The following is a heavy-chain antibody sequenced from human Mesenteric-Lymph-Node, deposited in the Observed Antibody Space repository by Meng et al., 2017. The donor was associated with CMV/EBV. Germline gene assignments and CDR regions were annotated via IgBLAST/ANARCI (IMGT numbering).Heavy chain of an antibody. D-gene: IGHD6-6*01. CDR3: TREVSSSSSRCFDY. CDR2: IGTAGDT. V-gene: IGHV3-13*01. Sequence: GGSLRLSCAASGFTFSSYDMHWVRQATGKGLEWVSAIGTAGDTYYPGSVKGRFTISRENAKNTLYLQMNSLRAEDTAVYYCTREVSSSSSRCFDYWGQGTLVTVSS. CDR1: GFTFSSYD. J-gene: IGHJ4*02.